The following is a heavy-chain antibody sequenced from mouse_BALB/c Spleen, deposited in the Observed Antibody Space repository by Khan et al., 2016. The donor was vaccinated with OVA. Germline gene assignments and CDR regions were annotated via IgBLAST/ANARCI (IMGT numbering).Heavy chain of an antibody. CDR3: ARGGKWVRRGGGNSDY. J-gene: IGHJ2*01. D-gene: IGHD2-2*01. CDR2: ISIYYDNT. V-gene: IGHV1S137*01. CDR1: GYTFTDYA. Sequence: QVQLKQSGPELVRPGESVKISCKGSGYTFTDYAMHWVKQSHGKSLEWIGVISIYYDNTNYNQKFKGKATMTVDKSSSPAYMELARLTSEDSAIDYCARGGKWVRRGGGNSDYWGLGTTRTVSS.